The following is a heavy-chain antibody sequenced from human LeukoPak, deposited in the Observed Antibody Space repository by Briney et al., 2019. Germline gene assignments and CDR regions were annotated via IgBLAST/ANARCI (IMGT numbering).Heavy chain of an antibody. D-gene: IGHD3-10*01. Sequence: PGGSLRLSCAASGFTFSSYSMNWVRQAPGKGLEWVSAISGSGGSTYYADSVKGRFTISRDNSKNTLYLQMNSLRAEDTAVYYCAKDLGLLWFGDMGDAFDIWGQGTMVTVSS. J-gene: IGHJ3*02. CDR3: AKDLGLLWFGDMGDAFDI. CDR1: GFTFSSYS. CDR2: ISGSGGST. V-gene: IGHV3-23*01.